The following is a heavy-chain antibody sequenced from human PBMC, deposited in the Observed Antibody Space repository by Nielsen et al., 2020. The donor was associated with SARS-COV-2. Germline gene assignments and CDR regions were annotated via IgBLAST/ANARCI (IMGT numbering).Heavy chain of an antibody. D-gene: IGHD3-16*01. Sequence: SETLSLTCAVSCGSISSGGYSWSWIRQPPGKGLEWIGYIYHSVRNYYNPSLKSRVTISVDRSKNQFSLKLSSVTAADTAVYYCARGGRITFGGADDAFDIWGQGTMVTVSS. CDR1: CGSISSGGYS. CDR3: ARGGRITFGGADDAFDI. CDR2: IYHSVRN. V-gene: IGHV4-30-2*01. J-gene: IGHJ3*02.